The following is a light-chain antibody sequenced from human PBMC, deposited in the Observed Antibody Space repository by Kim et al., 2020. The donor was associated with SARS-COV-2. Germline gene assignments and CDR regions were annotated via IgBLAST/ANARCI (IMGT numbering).Light chain of an antibody. Sequence: GQSMTISCHGTSSDDRNYNLVSLYQHHPGKAPKLMIYEGFKRPSGVSNRFSGSKSGNTASLTISALQAEAEADYYCCSYAGSSTFVFGGGTQLTVL. CDR2: EGF. J-gene: IGLJ3*02. CDR3: CSYAGSSTFV. V-gene: IGLV2-23*03. CDR1: SSDDRNYNL.